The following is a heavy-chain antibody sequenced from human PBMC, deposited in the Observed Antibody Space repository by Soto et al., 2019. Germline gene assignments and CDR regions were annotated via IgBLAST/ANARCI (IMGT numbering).Heavy chain of an antibody. CDR2: IDPSDSYT. CDR1: GYSFTSYW. CDR3: ASLIAARPNYYYGMDV. V-gene: IGHV5-10-1*01. D-gene: IGHD6-6*01. Sequence: GASLKISCKGSGYSFTSYWISWVRQMPGKGLEWMGRIDPSDSYTNYSPPFQGHVTISADKSISTAYLQWSSLKASDTAMYYCASLIAARPNYYYGMDVWGQGTTVTVSS. J-gene: IGHJ6*02.